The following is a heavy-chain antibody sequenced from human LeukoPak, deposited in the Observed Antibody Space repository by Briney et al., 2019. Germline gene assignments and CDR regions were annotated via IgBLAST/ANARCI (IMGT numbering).Heavy chain of an antibody. CDR2: ISSSSSYI. Sequence: PGGSLRLSCAASGFTFSSYNMNWVRQAPGRGLEWVSSISSSSSYIYYADSVKGRFIISRDNAKNSLYLQMNSLRAEDTAVYYCARDPIEQQLDYWGQGTLVTVSS. V-gene: IGHV3-21*01. D-gene: IGHD6-13*01. CDR3: ARDPIEQQLDY. CDR1: GFTFSSYN. J-gene: IGHJ4*02.